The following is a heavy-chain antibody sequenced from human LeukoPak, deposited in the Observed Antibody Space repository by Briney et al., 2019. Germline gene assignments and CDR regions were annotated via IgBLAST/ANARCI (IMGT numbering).Heavy chain of an antibody. Sequence: AGSLRLSCAASGFTLSVHYMDWVRQAPWKGLQWVGRIRNKPNSYTTDFAASVKGRFTISRDDSKNSLYLQMNSLKTEDTAVYYCTSGYCSGGSCYQGAGYWGQGALVTVSS. V-gene: IGHV3-72*01. CDR2: IRNKPNSYTT. D-gene: IGHD2-15*01. J-gene: IGHJ4*02. CDR3: TSGYCSGGSCYQGAGY. CDR1: GFTLSVHY.